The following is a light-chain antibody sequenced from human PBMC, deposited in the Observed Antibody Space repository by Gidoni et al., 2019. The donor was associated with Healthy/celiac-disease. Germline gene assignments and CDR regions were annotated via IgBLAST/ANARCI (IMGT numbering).Light chain of an antibody. CDR3: QQYYSTPQT. CDR1: QSVLYSSNNKNY. Sequence: DIVMTQSPDSLAVSLGERATINCKSSQSVLYSSNNKNYLAWYQQKPGQPPKLLISWASTRESGVPDRFSGSGSGTDFTLTISSLQAEDVAVYYCQQYYSTPQTFGQXTKVEIK. CDR2: WAS. J-gene: IGKJ1*01. V-gene: IGKV4-1*01.